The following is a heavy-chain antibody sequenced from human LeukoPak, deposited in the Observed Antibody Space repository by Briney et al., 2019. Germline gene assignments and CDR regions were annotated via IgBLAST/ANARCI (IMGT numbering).Heavy chain of an antibody. V-gene: IGHV4-31*03. J-gene: IGHJ4*02. D-gene: IGHD3-22*01. CDR2: IYYSGST. CDR1: GGSISSGGYY. CDR3: ARGEGSYYYDSSGYHYFDY. Sequence: SQTLSLTCTVSGGSISSGGYYWSWIRQHPGKGLEWIGYIYYSGSTYYNPSLKSRVTISVDTSKNQFSLKLSSVTAADTAVYYCARGEGSYYYDSSGYHYFDYWGQGTLVTVSS.